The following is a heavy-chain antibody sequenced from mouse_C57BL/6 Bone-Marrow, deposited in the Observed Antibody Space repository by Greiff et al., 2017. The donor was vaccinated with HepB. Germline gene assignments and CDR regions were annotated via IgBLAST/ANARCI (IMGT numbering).Heavy chain of an antibody. J-gene: IGHJ1*03. V-gene: IGHV7-1*01. CDR1: GFTFSDFY. Sequence: EVHLVDSGGGLVQSGRSLRLSCATSGFTFSDFYMEWVRQAPGKGLEWIAASRNKANDYTTEYSASVKGRFIVSRDTSQSILYLQMNALRAEDTAIYYCARDALYYYGSSHWYFDVWGTGTTVTVSS. D-gene: IGHD1-1*01. CDR3: ARDALYYYGSSHWYFDV. CDR2: SRNKANDYTT.